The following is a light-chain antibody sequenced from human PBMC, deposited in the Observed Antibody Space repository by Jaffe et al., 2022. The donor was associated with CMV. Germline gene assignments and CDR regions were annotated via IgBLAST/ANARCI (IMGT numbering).Light chain of an antibody. CDR1: QTVMTY. CDR2: GVS. J-gene: IGKJ1*01. Sequence: EVVMTQSPATVSVSPGESATLSCRASQTVMTYLAWYQQKPGQSPRLLIYGVSTRATGIPARFSGGGSGREFTLTISNLQPEDSAVYYCQQYNNWPPWTFGQGTRVEVK. CDR3: QQYNNWPPWT. V-gene: IGKV3-15*01.